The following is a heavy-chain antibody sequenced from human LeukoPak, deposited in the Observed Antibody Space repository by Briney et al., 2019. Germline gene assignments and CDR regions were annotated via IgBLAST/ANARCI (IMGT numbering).Heavy chain of an antibody. J-gene: IGHJ4*02. Sequence: GGSLRLSCAASGFTFSTYWMHWVRQAPGKGLVWVSRISTDGSSATYADSVKGRFTISRDNAKNTLYLQMNSLSAEDTAVYYCARVMYYYASGSLVVYYFDSWGQGTLVTVSS. CDR2: ISTDGSSA. CDR1: GFTFSTYW. V-gene: IGHV3-74*01. CDR3: ARVMYYYASGSLVVYYFDS. D-gene: IGHD3-10*01.